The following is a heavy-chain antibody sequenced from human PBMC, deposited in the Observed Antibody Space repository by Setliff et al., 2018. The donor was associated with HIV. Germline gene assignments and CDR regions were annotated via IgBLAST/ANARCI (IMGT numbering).Heavy chain of an antibody. CDR2: IWPDDSDT. V-gene: IGHV5-51*01. J-gene: IGHJ4*02. CDR1: GYSFTNYW. D-gene: IGHD3-3*01. CDR3: ARLSKFYDFWTPNY. Sequence: GESLKISCQASGYSFTNYWVGWVRQMPGNGLEWVGLIWPDDSDTIYSPSFQGQVTLSADKSITTVYLRWNSLKAPDTAIYYCARLSKFYDFWTPNYWGQGTLVTVSS.